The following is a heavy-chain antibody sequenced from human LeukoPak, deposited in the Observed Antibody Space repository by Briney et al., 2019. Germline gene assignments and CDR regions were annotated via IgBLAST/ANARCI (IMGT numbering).Heavy chain of an antibody. V-gene: IGHV4-39*07. CDR3: ASWYCSGGSCLDAFDI. J-gene: IGHJ3*02. CDR1: GGSISSSSYY. D-gene: IGHD2-15*01. Sequence: PSETLSLTCTVSGGSISSSSYYWGWIRQPPGKGLEWIGSIYYSGSTYYNPSLKSRVTISVDTSKNQFSLKLSSVTAADTAVYYCASWYCSGGSCLDAFDIWGQGTMVTVSS. CDR2: IYYSGST.